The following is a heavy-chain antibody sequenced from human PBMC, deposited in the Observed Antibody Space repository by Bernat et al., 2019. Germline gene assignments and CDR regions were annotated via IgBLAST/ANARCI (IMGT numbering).Heavy chain of an antibody. D-gene: IGHD6-19*01. V-gene: IGHV3-15*07. CDR2: ITSKTDGGKT. CDR1: GFTFSNAG. Sequence: EVQLVESGGGLVKPGGSLRLSCAASGFTFSNAGMNWVRQAPGKGLEWVGLITSKTDGGKTDYAAPVKCRFTISRDDSKNTLYLKMNSLKTEDTDGYYGIRGSSGWYAQEYWGQGTMVTVSS. CDR3: IRGSSGWYAQEY. J-gene: IGHJ4*02.